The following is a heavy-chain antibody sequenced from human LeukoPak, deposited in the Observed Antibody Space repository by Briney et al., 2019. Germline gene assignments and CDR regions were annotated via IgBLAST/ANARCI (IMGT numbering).Heavy chain of an antibody. D-gene: IGHD2-2*01. V-gene: IGHV1-18*01. CDR3: ARVRVGVPAAIFGAEQEVGTFFDF. CDR1: GYTFTSYG. CDR2: ISAYNGNT. J-gene: IGHJ4*02. Sequence: ASVKVSCKASGYTFTSYGISWVRQAPGQGLEWMGWISAYNGNTNYAQKLQGRVTMTTDTSTSTAYMELRSLRSDDTAVYYCARVRVGVPAAIFGAEQEVGTFFDFWGQGTLVTVSS.